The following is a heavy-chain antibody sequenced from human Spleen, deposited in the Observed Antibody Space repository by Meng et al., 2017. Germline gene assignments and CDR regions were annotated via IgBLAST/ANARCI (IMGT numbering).Heavy chain of an antibody. D-gene: IGHD3-22*01. Sequence: GGSLRLSCAASGFTFSDYYMSWIRQAPEKGLEWVSYISSSGSTIYYADSVKGRFTISRDNAKNSLYLQMNSLRAEDTAVYYCASRGGLYYYDSSGSNDYWGQGTLVTVSS. J-gene: IGHJ4*02. CDR3: ASRGGLYYYDSSGSNDY. V-gene: IGHV3-11*01. CDR1: GFTFSDYY. CDR2: ISSSGSTI.